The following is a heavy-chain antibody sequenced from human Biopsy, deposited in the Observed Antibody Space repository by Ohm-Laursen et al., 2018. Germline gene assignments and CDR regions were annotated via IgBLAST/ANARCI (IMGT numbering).Heavy chain of an antibody. J-gene: IGHJ3*02. Sequence: SLRLSCAASGFTFSSYWMSWVRQAPGKGLEWVANIKQDGNDKYYVDSVKGRFTISRDNSKNTLYLQMNNLSAEDTAVYYCARSTYYYESSGTRRGLDIWGQGTMVTVSS. CDR2: IKQDGNDK. CDR1: GFTFSSYW. CDR3: ARSTYYYESSGTRRGLDI. V-gene: IGHV3-7*03. D-gene: IGHD3-22*01.